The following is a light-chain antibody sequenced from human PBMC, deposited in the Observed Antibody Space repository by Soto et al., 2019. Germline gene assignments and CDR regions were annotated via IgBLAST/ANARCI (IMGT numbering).Light chain of an antibody. Sequence: EIVLTQSPGTLSLSPGYRATLSCRASQSVGRDYLAWFQHKGGQAPRLLVHGASNRATGIPDRFSGSGYGTDFTLIISRLEPEDFAVYYCHQYATDPLTFGGGTKVEI. V-gene: IGKV3-20*01. J-gene: IGKJ4*01. CDR2: GAS. CDR1: QSVGRDY. CDR3: HQYATDPLT.